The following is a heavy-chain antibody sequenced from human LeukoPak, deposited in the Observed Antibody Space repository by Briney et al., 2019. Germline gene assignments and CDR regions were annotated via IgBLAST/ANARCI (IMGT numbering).Heavy chain of an antibody. V-gene: IGHV3-74*01. CDR2: INIDGTTT. J-gene: IGHJ4*02. CDR1: GFTFTRYW. D-gene: IGHD1-26*01. Sequence: KSGGSLRLSCAASGFTFTRYWMHWVRQVPGKGLVWVSRINIDGTTTNYADSVKGRFTVSRDNAKNTLFLQLSSLRVEDTAVYYCARDTYEVGATFDYWGQGTLVTVSS. CDR3: ARDTYEVGATFDY.